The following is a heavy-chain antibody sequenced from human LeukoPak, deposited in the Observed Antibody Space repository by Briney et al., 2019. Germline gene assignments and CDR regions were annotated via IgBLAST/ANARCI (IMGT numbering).Heavy chain of an antibody. Sequence: ASVKVSCKASGGTFSSYAISWVRQAPGQGLEWMGRIIPILGIANHAQKFQGRVTITADKSTSTAYMELSSLRSEDTAVYYCARDRSTVTTPDYWGQGTLVTVSS. J-gene: IGHJ4*02. CDR3: ARDRSTVTTPDY. D-gene: IGHD4-17*01. CDR1: GGTFSSYA. CDR2: IIPILGIA. V-gene: IGHV1-69*04.